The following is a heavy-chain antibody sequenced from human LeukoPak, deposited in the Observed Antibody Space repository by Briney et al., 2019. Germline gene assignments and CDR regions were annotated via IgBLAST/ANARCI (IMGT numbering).Heavy chain of an antibody. V-gene: IGHV1-18*01. D-gene: IGHD3-3*01. CDR3: ARDLGYDFWSGYRGNWFDP. CDR1: GYTFTSYG. CDR2: ISAYNGNT. J-gene: IGHJ5*02. Sequence: ASVKVSCKASGYTFTSYGISWVRQAPGQGLEWMGWISAYNGNTNYAQKLQGRVTITTDESTSTAYMELSSLRSEDTAVYYCARDLGYDFWSGYRGNWFDPWGQGTLVTVSS.